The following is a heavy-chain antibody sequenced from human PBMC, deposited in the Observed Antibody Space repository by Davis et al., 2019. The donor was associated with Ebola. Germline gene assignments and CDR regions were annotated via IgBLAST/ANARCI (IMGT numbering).Heavy chain of an antibody. J-gene: IGHJ6*02. D-gene: IGHD2-2*01. CDR1: GGSFSGYY. CDR3: ARVVVVPAAPRYYYYGMDV. CDR2: INHSGST. V-gene: IGHV4-34*01. Sequence: PSETLSLTCAVYGGSFSGYYWSWIRQPPGKGLEWIGEINHSGSTNYNPSLKSRVTISVDTSKNQFSLKLSSVTAADTAVYYYARVVVVPAAPRYYYYGMDVWGQGTTVTVSS.